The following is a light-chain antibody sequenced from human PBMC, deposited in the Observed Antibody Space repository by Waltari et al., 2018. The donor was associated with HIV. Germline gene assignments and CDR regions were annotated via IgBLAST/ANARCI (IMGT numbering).Light chain of an antibody. CDR2: ANS. CDR1: TSNIEYDT. Sequence: QYVLAQPPSASGTPGQRVAISCSGSTSNIEYDTVTGYQQCPGAAPRLLIYANSQRPSGVPDRFSASKSGTSASLAITGLQTEDEAHYYCATWDDNLRGLLFGGGTKVTVL. V-gene: IGLV1-44*01. J-gene: IGLJ3*02. CDR3: ATWDDNLRGLL.